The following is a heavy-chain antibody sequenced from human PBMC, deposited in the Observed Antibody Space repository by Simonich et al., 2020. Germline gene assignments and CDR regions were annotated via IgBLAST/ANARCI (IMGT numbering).Heavy chain of an antibody. Sequence: QVQLVESGGGVVQPGRSLRLSCAASGFTFSSYAMHWVRQAPGKGLGGVAVISDDGSNTYYADSVKGRFTISRDNSKNTLYLQMNSLRAEDTAVYYCAREDLTGDAFDIWGQGTMVTVSS. D-gene: IGHD7-27*01. CDR2: ISDDGSNT. CDR1: GFTFSSYA. J-gene: IGHJ3*02. V-gene: IGHV3-30*07. CDR3: AREDLTGDAFDI.